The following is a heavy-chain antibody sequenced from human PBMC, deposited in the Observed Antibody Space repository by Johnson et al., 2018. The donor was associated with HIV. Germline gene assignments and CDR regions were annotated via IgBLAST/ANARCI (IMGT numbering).Heavy chain of an antibody. Sequence: QVQLVESGGGVVQPGRSLRLSCAASGFTFSSYPLHWVRQAPGKGLEWVAVLSYDGSNKFYTDSVKGRFTISRDNSKNTLYLQMGSLRAEDMAVYYCARDYRGRTVDACDVWGQGTLVIVSS. CDR2: LSYDGSNK. CDR3: ARDYRGRTVDACDV. D-gene: IGHD3-16*02. V-gene: IGHV3-30*14. CDR1: GFTFSSYP. J-gene: IGHJ3*01.